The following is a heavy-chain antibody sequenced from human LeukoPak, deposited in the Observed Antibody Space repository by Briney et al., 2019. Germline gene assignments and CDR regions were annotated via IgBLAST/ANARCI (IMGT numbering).Heavy chain of an antibody. CDR3: AEAGGI. CDR2: IYHSGST. CDR1: GYSISSGYY. D-gene: IGHD6-13*01. J-gene: IGHJ4*02. Sequence: SETLSLTCAVSGYSISSGYYWGWIRQPPGKGLEWIGSIYHSGSTYYDPSLKSRVTISVDTSKNQFSLKLSSVTAADTAVYYCAEAGGIWGQGTLVTVSS. V-gene: IGHV4-38-2*01.